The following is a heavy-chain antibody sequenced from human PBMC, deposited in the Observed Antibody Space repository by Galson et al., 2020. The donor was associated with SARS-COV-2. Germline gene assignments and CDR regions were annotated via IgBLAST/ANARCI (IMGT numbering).Heavy chain of an antibody. V-gene: IGHV3-33*01. CDR3: ARDFGFGELLYDY. D-gene: IGHD3-10*01. Sequence: QLGESLKISCAASGFTFSSYGMHWVRQAPGKGLELVAVIWYDGSNKYYADSVKGRFTISRDNSKNTLYLQMNSLRAEDTAVYYCARDFGFGELLYDYWGQGTLVTVSS. J-gene: IGHJ4*02. CDR1: GFTFSSYG. CDR2: IWYDGSNK.